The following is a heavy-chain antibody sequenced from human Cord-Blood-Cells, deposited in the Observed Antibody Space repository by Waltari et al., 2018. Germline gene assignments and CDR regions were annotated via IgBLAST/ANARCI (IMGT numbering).Heavy chain of an antibody. CDR1: GGSFSGYY. CDR2: INHSGST. Sequence: QVQLQQWGAGLLKPSETLSLTCAVYGGSFSGYYWSWIRQPPGKGLEWIGEINHSGSTNHNPSLKSRVTISVDTSKNQFALKLISVTAADTAVYYCARLNSGRGAFDIWGQGTMVTVSS. D-gene: IGHD3-10*01. CDR3: ARLNSGRGAFDI. V-gene: IGHV4-34*01. J-gene: IGHJ3*02.